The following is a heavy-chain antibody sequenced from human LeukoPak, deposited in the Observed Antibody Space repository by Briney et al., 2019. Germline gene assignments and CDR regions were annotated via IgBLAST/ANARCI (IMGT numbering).Heavy chain of an antibody. Sequence: GGTLRLSCAASGFTFSSYWMSWVRQAPGKGLEWVANIKQDGSEKYYVDSVKGRFTISRDNAKNSLYLQMNSLRAEDTAVYYCARDLIPTDYYGSGSYYRYFDYWGQGTLVTVSS. J-gene: IGHJ4*02. CDR3: ARDLIPTDYYGSGSYYRYFDY. CDR2: IKQDGSEK. D-gene: IGHD3-10*01. CDR1: GFTFSSYW. V-gene: IGHV3-7*01.